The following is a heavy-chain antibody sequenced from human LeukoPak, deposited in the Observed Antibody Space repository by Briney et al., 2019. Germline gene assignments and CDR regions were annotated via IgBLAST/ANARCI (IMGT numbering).Heavy chain of an antibody. D-gene: IGHD1-26*01. Sequence: GGSLRLSCAASGFTFSNYAMTWVRQAPGKGLEWVSSMTGSGDSTYYADSVKGRFTISRDNSKNTLYLQMNSLRAEDTAVYYCANGYSGSHDYWGQGTLVTVSS. J-gene: IGHJ4*02. V-gene: IGHV3-23*01. CDR1: GFTFSNYA. CDR3: ANGYSGSHDY. CDR2: MTGSGDST.